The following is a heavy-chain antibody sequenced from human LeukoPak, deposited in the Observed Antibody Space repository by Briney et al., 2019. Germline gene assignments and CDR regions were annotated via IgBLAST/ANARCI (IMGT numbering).Heavy chain of an antibody. CDR2: MNPNSGNT. CDR1: GYTFTSYD. V-gene: IGHV1-8*01. D-gene: IGHD3-22*01. Sequence: ASVKASCKASGYTFTSYDINWVRQATGQGLEWMGWMNPNSGNTGYAQKFQGRVTMTRNTSISTAYMELSSLRSEDTAVYYCARTYYYDSSGYYNWFDPWGQGTLVTVSS. J-gene: IGHJ5*02. CDR3: ARTYYYDSSGYYNWFDP.